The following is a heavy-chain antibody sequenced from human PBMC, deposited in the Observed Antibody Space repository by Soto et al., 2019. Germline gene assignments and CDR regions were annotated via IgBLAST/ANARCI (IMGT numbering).Heavy chain of an antibody. J-gene: IGHJ4*02. CDR2: LSAYNGNT. CDR3: ARDRHDSSGYYY. CDR1: GYTFTSYG. D-gene: IGHD3-22*01. Sequence: ASVKVSCTASGYTFTSYGISWVRQAPGQGLEWMGWLSAYNGNTNYAQKLQGRVTMTTDTSTSTAYMELRRLRSDDTAVYYCARDRHDSSGYYYWGQGTLVTVSS. V-gene: IGHV1-18*01.